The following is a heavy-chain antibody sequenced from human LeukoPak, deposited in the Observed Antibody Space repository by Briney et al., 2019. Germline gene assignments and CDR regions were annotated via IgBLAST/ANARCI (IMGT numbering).Heavy chain of an antibody. V-gene: IGHV4-59*01. CDR2: IYYSEST. Sequence: SETLSLTCTVSGRSISSYYWSWIRQPPRKGLEWIGYIYYSESTNYNPSLKSRVTISVDTSKNQFCLKLSSVIAADTAVYYCARDPALGGGYFEYWGQGTLVTVSS. D-gene: IGHD3-16*01. J-gene: IGHJ4*02. CDR3: ARDPALGGGYFEY. CDR1: GRSISSYY.